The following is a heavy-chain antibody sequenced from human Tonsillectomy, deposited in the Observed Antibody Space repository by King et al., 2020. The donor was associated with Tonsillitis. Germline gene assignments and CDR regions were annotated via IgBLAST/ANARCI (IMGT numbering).Heavy chain of an antibody. D-gene: IGHD3-22*01. CDR3: AKKGVGSGYPSLPYYFDY. V-gene: IGHV3-23*04. Sequence: VQLVESGGGLVQPGGSLRLSCAASGFTFSSYAMSWVRQAPGKGLEWVSAISGSGGSTYYADSVKGRFTISRDNSKNTLYLQTNSLRAEDTAVYYCAKKGVGSGYPSLPYYFDYWGQGTLVTVSS. J-gene: IGHJ4*02. CDR1: GFTFSSYA. CDR2: ISGSGGST.